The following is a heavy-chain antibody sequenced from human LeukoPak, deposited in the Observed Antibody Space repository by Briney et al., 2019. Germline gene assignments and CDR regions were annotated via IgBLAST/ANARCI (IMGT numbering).Heavy chain of an antibody. CDR1: GGSIGSYY. CDR2: IYYSGST. CDR3: ARNRITMVRGVTSPWYYYGMDV. J-gene: IGHJ6*02. Sequence: PSETLSLTCTVSGGSIGSYYWSWIRQPPGKGLEWIGYIYYSGSTNYNPSLKSRVTISVDTSKNQFSLKLSSVTAADTAVYYCARNRITMVRGVTSPWYYYGMDVWGQGTTVTVSS. V-gene: IGHV4-59*01. D-gene: IGHD3-10*01.